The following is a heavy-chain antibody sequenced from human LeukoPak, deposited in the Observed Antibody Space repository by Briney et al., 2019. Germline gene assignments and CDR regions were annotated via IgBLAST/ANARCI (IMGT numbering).Heavy chain of an antibody. J-gene: IGHJ4*02. CDR2: IYHSGST. CDR3: ARDPGYCSGGSCWPYYFDY. D-gene: IGHD2-15*01. V-gene: IGHV4-39*07. CDR1: GGSISSSSYY. Sequence: PSETLSLTCTVSGGSISSSSYYWGWIRQPPGKGLEWIGSIYHSGSTYYNPSLKSRVTIAVETSKNQFSLKLSSVTAADKAVYYCARDPGYCSGGSCWPYYFDYWGQGTLVTVSS.